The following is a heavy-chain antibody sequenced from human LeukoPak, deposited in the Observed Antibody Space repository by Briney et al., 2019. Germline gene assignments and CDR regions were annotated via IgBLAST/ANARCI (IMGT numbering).Heavy chain of an antibody. D-gene: IGHD3-16*01. Sequence: GGSLRLSCAASGFTFSSYWMHWVRQAPGKGLVWVSRINGDGSTTNYADSVKGRFTISRDNAKNTLYLQMNSLRAEDTAVYYCAGDLYLGYGGQGTLVTVSS. V-gene: IGHV3-74*01. CDR3: AGDLYLGY. J-gene: IGHJ4*02. CDR2: INGDGSTT. CDR1: GFTFSSYW.